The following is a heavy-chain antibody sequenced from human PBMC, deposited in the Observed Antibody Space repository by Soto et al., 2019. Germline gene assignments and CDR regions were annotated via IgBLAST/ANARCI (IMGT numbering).Heavy chain of an antibody. CDR2: IIPIFGTA. V-gene: IGHV1-69*13. CDR3: ARGRSMVRGVRVGYYYGMDV. Sequence: SSVKVSCKASGGTFSSYAISWVRQAPGQGLEWMGGIIPIFGTANYAQKFQGRVTITADESTSTAYMELSSLRSEDTAVYYCARGRSMVRGVRVGYYYGMDVWGQGTTVTASS. CDR1: GGTFSSYA. J-gene: IGHJ6*02. D-gene: IGHD3-10*01.